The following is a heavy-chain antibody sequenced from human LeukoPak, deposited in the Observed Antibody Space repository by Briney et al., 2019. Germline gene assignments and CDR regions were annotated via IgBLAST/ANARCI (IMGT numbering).Heavy chain of an antibody. J-gene: IGHJ4*02. D-gene: IGHD3-16*02. CDR1: GYTFTGYY. V-gene: IGHV1-2*02. CDR3: ARGRNVYYDYVWGSYRKYYFDY. Sequence: ASVKVSCKASGYTFTGYYMHWVRQAPGQGLEWMGWINPNSGGTNYAQKFQGRVTMARDTSISTAYMELSRLRSDDTAVYYCARGRNVYYDYVWGSYRKYYFDYWGQGTLVTVSS. CDR2: INPNSGGT.